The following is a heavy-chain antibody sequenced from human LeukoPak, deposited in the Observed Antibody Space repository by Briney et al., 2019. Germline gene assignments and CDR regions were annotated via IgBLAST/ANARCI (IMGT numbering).Heavy chain of an antibody. CDR1: GFTFSSYG. CDR3: ARGTLNIPGEQGAFDY. V-gene: IGHV3-48*04. J-gene: IGHJ4*02. D-gene: IGHD1-14*01. Sequence: PGGSLRLSCAASGFTFSSYGMHWVRQAPGKGLEWVSYISSSGSTIYYADSVKGRFTISRDNAKNSLYLQMNSLRAEDTAVYYCARGTLNIPGEQGAFDYWGQGTLVTVSS. CDR2: ISSSGSTI.